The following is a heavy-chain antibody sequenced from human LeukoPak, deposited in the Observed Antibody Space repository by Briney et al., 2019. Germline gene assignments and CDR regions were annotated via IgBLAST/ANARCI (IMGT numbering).Heavy chain of an antibody. CDR2: ISGSGRST. J-gene: IGHJ4*02. Sequence: AGGSLRLSCAASGITFSSYAMSWVRQAPGKGLEWVSGISGSGRSTFYADSVKGRFTISRDNSKNTLYLQMNSLRAEDTAVYYCAKDYAKGVLAGGGFDYWGQGTLVTVSS. CDR1: GITFSSYA. CDR3: AKDYAKGVLAGGGFDY. V-gene: IGHV3-23*01. D-gene: IGHD1-26*01.